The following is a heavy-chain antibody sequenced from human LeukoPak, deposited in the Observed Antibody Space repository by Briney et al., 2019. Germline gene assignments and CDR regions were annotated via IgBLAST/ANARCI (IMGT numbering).Heavy chain of an antibody. CDR3: VKEVGNGLVVIPAPPGS. V-gene: IGHV3-30*18. CDR2: ISYDGSNQ. Sequence: PGGSLRLSCAASRFTFSNYGMHWVRQAPGKGLEWVAVISYDGSNQYYADSVKGRFTISRDNSKNTLYLQMDSLRAEDTAVYYCVKEVGNGLVVIPAPPGSWGQGTPVTVSS. D-gene: IGHD2-15*01. CDR1: RFTFSNYG. J-gene: IGHJ5*02.